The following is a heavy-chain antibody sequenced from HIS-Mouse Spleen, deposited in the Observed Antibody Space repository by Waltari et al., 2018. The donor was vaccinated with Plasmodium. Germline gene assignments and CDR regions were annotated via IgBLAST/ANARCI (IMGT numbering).Heavy chain of an antibody. J-gene: IGHJ5*02. CDR2: IYSSGST. D-gene: IGHD1-26*01. Sequence: QVQLQESGPGLVKPSQTLSLTCSVSGGSISSGVYYCSWIRQHPGKGLEWIGYIYSSGSTYYNPSLKSRVTISVDTSKNQFSLKVNSVTAADTAVYYCARWVGNWFDPWGQGTLVTVSS. CDR1: GGSISSGVYY. V-gene: IGHV4-31*03. CDR3: ARWVGNWFDP.